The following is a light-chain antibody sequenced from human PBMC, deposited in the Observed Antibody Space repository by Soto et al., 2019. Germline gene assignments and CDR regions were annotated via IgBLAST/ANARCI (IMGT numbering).Light chain of an antibody. CDR2: GAS. J-gene: IGKJ1*01. CDR1: QSVSIY. Sequence: EIVLAQSPATVSLSPGERATLSCRASQSVSIYLAWYQQKPGQAPRLLIYGASSRATGIPDRFSGSGSGTDFTLTISRLEPEDFAVYYCQQYGSSPWTFGQGTKVDIK. V-gene: IGKV3-20*01. CDR3: QQYGSSPWT.